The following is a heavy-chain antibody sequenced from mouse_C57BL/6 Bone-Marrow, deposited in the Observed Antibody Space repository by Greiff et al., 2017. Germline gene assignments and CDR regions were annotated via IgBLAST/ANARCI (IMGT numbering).Heavy chain of an antibody. Sequence: QVQLKQSGPELVKPGASVKISCKASGYTFTDSYINWVKQRPGQGLEWIGWIFPGSGSTYYNEKFKGKATLTVDKSSSTAYMLLSSLTSEDSAVYFCARYDYDGEGSSFAYWGQGTLVTVSA. CDR3: ARYDYDGEGSSFAY. J-gene: IGHJ3*01. CDR2: IFPGSGST. D-gene: IGHD2-4*01. CDR1: GYTFTDSY. V-gene: IGHV1-75*01.